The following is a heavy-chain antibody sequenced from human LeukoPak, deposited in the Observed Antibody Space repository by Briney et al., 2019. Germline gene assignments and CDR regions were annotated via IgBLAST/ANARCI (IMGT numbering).Heavy chain of an antibody. V-gene: IGHV3-21*01. CDR3: ARIPWRYYGMDV. CDR2: ISSSSSYI. CDR1: GFTFSSYS. J-gene: IGHJ6*02. Sequence: GGSLRLSCAASGFTFSSYSMNWVRQAPGEGLEWVSSISSSSSYIYYADSVKGRFTISRDNAKNSLYLQMNSLRAEDTAVYYCARIPWRYYGMDVWGQGTTVTVSS.